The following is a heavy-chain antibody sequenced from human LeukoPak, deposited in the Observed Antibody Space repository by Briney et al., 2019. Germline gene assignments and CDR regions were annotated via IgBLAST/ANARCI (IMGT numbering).Heavy chain of an antibody. Sequence: PGGSLRLSCAASGFTFSNYGMHWVRQAPGKGLEWVAVIWYDGSNKYYADPVKGRFTISRDNSKNTLYLQMNSLRAEDTAVYYCAKGKGQNWDPFDYWGQGTLVTVSS. CDR2: IWYDGSNK. J-gene: IGHJ4*02. D-gene: IGHD7-27*01. CDR3: AKGKGQNWDPFDY. V-gene: IGHV3-33*06. CDR1: GFTFSNYG.